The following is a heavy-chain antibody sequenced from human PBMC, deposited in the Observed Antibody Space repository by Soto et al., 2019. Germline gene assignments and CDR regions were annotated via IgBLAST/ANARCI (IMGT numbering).Heavy chain of an antibody. CDR2: ISWNSGNI. V-gene: IGHV3-9*01. J-gene: IGHJ4*02. Sequence: EVHLVESGGGLVQPGRSLRLSCTASGFTFDDYAMHWVRQVPGKGLEWVSSISWNSGNIVYADSVNGRFTISRDSANNSLYLQMSSLRTEDKAMYYCAKGAVPSIFGYFDYWGQGTLVTLSS. CDR3: AKGAVPSIFGYFDY. D-gene: IGHD3-3*01. CDR1: GFTFDDYA.